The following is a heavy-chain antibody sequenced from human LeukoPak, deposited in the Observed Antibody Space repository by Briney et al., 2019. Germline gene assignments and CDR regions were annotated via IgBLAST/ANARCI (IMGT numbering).Heavy chain of an antibody. Sequence: GGSLRFSCAASGFTFDDYGMSWVRQAPGKGLEWVSAISGSGGSTYYADSVKGRFTISRDNSKNTLYLQMNSLRAEDTAVYYCAKGIRAISQLWLYWGQGTLVTVSS. CDR1: GFTFDDYG. D-gene: IGHD5-18*01. V-gene: IGHV3-23*01. J-gene: IGHJ4*02. CDR3: AKGIRAISQLWLY. CDR2: ISGSGGST.